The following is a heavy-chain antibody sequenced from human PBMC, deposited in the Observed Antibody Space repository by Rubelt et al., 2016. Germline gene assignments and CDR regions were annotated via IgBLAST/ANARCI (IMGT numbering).Heavy chain of an antibody. CDR2: ISYDGSDE. Sequence: GGGVVQPGRSLRLSCAASGFTFSDYLMHWVRQAPGKGLEWVTVISYDGSDEYYADSVEGRFTVSRDNSKNTLSLQMNSLRAEDTAVYYCAKVRGNYGVSSGAFDVWGRGTLVTVSS. CDR3: AKVRGNYGVSSGAFDV. D-gene: IGHD1-7*01. CDR1: GFTFSDYL. V-gene: IGHV3-30*04. J-gene: IGHJ3*01.